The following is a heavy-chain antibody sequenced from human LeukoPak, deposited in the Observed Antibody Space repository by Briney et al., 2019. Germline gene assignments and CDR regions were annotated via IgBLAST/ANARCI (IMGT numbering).Heavy chain of an antibody. V-gene: IGHV3-49*03. D-gene: IGHD4-23*01. J-gene: IGHJ4*02. CDR2: ITNKAFGGTA. Sequence: GGSLRLSCTAPGFNFGDYAMSWFRQAPEKGLEGVGFITNKAFGGTAEYAASVKGRFTISRDDSRSIAYLQMDNLRTEDTGVYYCTRDEYGGGSNFFDYWGQGTLVTVSA. CDR3: TRDEYGGGSNFFDY. CDR1: GFNFGDYA.